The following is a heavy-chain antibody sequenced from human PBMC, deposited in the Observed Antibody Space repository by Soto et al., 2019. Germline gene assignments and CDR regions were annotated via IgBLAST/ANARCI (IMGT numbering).Heavy chain of an antibody. Sequence: GGSLRLSCAASGFTFSSYSMNWVRQAPGKGLEWISYITSTSSTITYADSLKGRFTISRDNAKKSVYLQMNSLRAEDTAVYYCARYGSYSGSDADAFDIWGQGTMVTVSS. CDR3: ARYGSYSGSDADAFDI. V-gene: IGHV3-48*04. J-gene: IGHJ3*02. CDR2: ITSTSSTI. CDR1: GFTFSSYS. D-gene: IGHD5-12*01.